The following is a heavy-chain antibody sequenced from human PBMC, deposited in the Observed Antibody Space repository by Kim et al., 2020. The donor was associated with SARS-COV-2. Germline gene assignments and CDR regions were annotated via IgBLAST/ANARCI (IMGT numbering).Heavy chain of an antibody. D-gene: IGHD3-22*01. V-gene: IGHV4-39*01. J-gene: IGHJ3*02. CDR3: ARHHSTREYYDSRAASGSAVDI. CDR2: IYYSGST. Sequence: SQTLSLTCTVSGGSISSSSYYWGWILQPPGKGLEWIWSIYYSGSTYYNPSLNILVTISVDTSKNQFSLKLSSVTAADTAVYYCARHHSTREYYDSRAASGSAVDIWGQGTMVTVSS. CDR1: GGSISSSSYY.